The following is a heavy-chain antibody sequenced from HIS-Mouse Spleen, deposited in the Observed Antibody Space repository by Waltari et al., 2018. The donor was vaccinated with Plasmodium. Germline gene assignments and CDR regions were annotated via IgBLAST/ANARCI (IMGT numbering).Heavy chain of an antibody. V-gene: IGHV3-7*01. D-gene: IGHD6-13*01. CDR2: IKQDGSEK. Sequence: EVQLVESGGGLVQPGGALRLSCAAPGSTFRGYWVSWVPQAPGKRLGWVANIKQDGSEKYYVDSVKGRFTISRDNAKNSLYLQMNSLRAEDTAVYYCASSWYWYFDLWGRGTLVTVSS. CDR1: GSTFRGYW. CDR3: ASSWYWYFDL. J-gene: IGHJ2*01.